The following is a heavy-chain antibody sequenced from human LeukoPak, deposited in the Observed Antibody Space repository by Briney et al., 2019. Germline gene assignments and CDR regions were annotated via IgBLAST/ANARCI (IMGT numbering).Heavy chain of an antibody. V-gene: IGHV3-74*01. CDR2: INSDGTTT. J-gene: IGHJ6*02. Sequence: GGSLRLSCAASGFTFSSYWMHWVRQAPGKGLLWVSRINSDGTTTYYADSVKGRFTISRDNAKNTLYLQVNSLRAEDTAVYYSARGNYYGMDVWGQGTTVTVSS. CDR1: GFTFSSYW. CDR3: ARGNYYGMDV.